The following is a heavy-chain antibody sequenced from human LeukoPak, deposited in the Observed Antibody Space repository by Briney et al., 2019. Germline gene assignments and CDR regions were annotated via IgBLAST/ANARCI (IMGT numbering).Heavy chain of an antibody. Sequence: PGGSLRLSCAVSGITLSNYGMSWVRQAPGKGLEWVAGISDSGGRTNYADSVKGRFTISRDNPKNTLYLQMNSLRTEDTAVYFCTTDGDYGSGTYCKYWGQGTLVTVSS. J-gene: IGHJ4*02. D-gene: IGHD3-10*01. CDR2: ISDSGGRT. CDR3: TTDGDYGSGTYCKY. CDR1: GITLSNYG. V-gene: IGHV3-23*01.